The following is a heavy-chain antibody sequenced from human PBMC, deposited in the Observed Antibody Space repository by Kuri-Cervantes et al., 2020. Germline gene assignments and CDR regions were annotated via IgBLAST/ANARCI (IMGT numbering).Heavy chain of an antibody. CDR2: INPNSGGT. J-gene: IGHJ6*02. D-gene: IGHD4-17*01. V-gene: IGHV1-2*02. CDR1: GYTFTSYG. Sequence: ASVKVSCKASGYTFTSYGISWVRQAPGQGLEWMGWINPNSGGTNYAQKFQGRVTMTRDTSISTAYMELSSLRSEDTAVYYCATLKLRRSTVTTSYYYYGMDVWGQGTTVTVSS. CDR3: ATLKLRRSTVTTSYYYYGMDV.